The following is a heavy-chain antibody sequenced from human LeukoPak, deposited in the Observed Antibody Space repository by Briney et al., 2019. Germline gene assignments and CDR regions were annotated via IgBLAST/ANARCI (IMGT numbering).Heavy chain of an antibody. D-gene: IGHD1-7*01. CDR3: SRDRTRNNWNYDWFDP. CDR2: IIPIFGTA. J-gene: IGHJ5*02. Sequence: SVKVSCKASGGTYSSYAISWVRQAPGQALEWMGGIIPIFGTANYAQKFQGRVTITADESTSTAYMELSSLRSEDTAVYYCSRDRTRNNWNYDWFDPWGQGTLVTVSS. V-gene: IGHV1-69*13. CDR1: GGTYSSYA.